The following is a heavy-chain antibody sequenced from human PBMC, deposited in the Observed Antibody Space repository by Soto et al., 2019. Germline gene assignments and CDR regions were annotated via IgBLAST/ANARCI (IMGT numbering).Heavy chain of an antibody. J-gene: IGHJ4*02. Sequence: SCKASGGTFSSYAISWVRQAPGQGLEWVAVVSIGGSTHYADSVRGRFTISRDNSKNTLSLQMNSLTAEDTAVYFCAKRRGAGGHFDYWGQGALVTVSS. CDR3: AKRRGAGGHFDY. V-gene: IGHV3-23*01. CDR2: VSIGGST. D-gene: IGHD2-15*01. CDR1: GGTFSSYA.